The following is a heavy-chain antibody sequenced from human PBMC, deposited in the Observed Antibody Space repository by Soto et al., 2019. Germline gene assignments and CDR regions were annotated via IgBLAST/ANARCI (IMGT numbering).Heavy chain of an antibody. J-gene: IGHJ2*01. CDR2: IYYSGST. V-gene: IGHV4-31*03. CDR1: GGSISSGGYY. CDR3: ARGVAASGTVWYFDL. D-gene: IGHD6-13*01. Sequence: QVQLQESGPGLVKPSQTLPLTCSVSGGSISSGGYYWSWIRQHPGKGLEWIGYIYYSGSTYYNPSLKSRVSISVDTSTNQFSLKLNSLTAADTAVYFCARGVAASGTVWYFDLWGRGTLVTVSS.